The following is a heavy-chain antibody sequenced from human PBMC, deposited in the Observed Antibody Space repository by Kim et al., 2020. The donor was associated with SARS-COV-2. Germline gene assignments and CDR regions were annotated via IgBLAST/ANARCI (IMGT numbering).Heavy chain of an antibody. J-gene: IGHJ4*02. Sequence: DSVKGRFTISRDNAKNSLYLQMNSLRAEDTAVYYCARDYRSSWYGYYFDYWGQGTLVTVSS. CDR3: ARDYRSSWYGYYFDY. D-gene: IGHD6-13*01. V-gene: IGHV3-7*01.